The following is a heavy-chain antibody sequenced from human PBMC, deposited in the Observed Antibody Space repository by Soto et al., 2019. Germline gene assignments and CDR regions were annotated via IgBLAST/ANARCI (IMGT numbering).Heavy chain of an antibody. D-gene: IGHD2-15*01. CDR1: GGSISIGDYY. CDR2: IYYSGST. CDR3: ARDSRVVVAARGFDY. J-gene: IGHJ4*02. V-gene: IGHV4-30-4*01. Sequence: HVQLQESGPGLVKPSQTLSLTCTVSGGSISIGDYYWCWIRQPPGKVLEWIGYIYYSGSTYYNPSLKSRVTISVDTSKNQFSLKLSSVTAADTAVYYCARDSRVVVAARGFDYWGQGTLVTVSS.